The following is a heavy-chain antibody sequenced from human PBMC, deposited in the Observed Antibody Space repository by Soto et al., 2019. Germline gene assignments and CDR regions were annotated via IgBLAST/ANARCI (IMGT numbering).Heavy chain of an antibody. D-gene: IGHD1-26*01. CDR2: IIPILGIA. V-gene: IGHV1-69*02. CDR1: GGTFSSYT. J-gene: IGHJ4*02. CDR3: ARGSTASDLDY. Sequence: QVQLVQSGAEVKKPGSSVKVSCKASGGTFSSYTISWVRQAPGQGLEWMGRIIPILGIANYAQKFQGRVTITADSSTRSSNMELSSLRSEDTAVYYRARGSTASDLDYWGQGTLVIVSS.